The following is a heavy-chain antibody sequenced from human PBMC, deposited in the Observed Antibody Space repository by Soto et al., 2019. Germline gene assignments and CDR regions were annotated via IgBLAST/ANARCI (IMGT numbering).Heavy chain of an antibody. V-gene: IGHV4-31*02. Sequence: SSETLSLTXSVSSDSMNSGGYYWSWIRQHPGKGLEWIGYIYSNGDTYYNPSLKSRVTISVDTSKNQFSLNLTSVTAADTAVYYCARRGGSSSGYYYYAMDVWGQGTTVTVSS. CDR2: IYSNGDT. J-gene: IGHJ6*02. CDR3: ARRGGSSSGYYYYAMDV. D-gene: IGHD6-6*01. CDR1: SDSMNSGGYY.